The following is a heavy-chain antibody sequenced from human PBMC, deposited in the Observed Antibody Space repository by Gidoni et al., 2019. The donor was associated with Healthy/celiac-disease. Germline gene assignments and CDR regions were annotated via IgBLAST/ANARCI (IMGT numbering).Heavy chain of an antibody. J-gene: IGHJ4*02. Sequence: QVQLQQWGAGLLKPSETLSLTCAVYGGSFSGYYWSWIRQPPGKGLEWIGEINHSGSTNYNPSLKSRVTISVDTSKNQFSLKLSSVTAADTAVYYCARVKGILRGAPNYFDYWGQGTLVTVSS. CDR3: ARVKGILRGAPNYFDY. CDR1: GGSFSGYY. D-gene: IGHD3-10*01. V-gene: IGHV4-34*01. CDR2: INHSGST.